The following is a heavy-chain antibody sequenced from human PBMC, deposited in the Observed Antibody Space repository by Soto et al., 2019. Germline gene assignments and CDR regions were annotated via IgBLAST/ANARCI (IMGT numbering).Heavy chain of an antibody. CDR2: IWYYGSNK. CDR1: GFTFSSYG. CDR3: ARDESSCSSTSCYVYYYYGMDV. Sequence: PWGSLRLSCAASGFTFSSYGMHWVRQAPGKGLEGVEIIWYYGSNKYYAYSVKGRFTISRDNSKNTLYLQMNSLRAEDTALYYCARDESSCSSTSCYVYYYYGMDVWGQGTTVTVSS. D-gene: IGHD2-2*01. J-gene: IGHJ6*02. V-gene: IGHV3-33*01.